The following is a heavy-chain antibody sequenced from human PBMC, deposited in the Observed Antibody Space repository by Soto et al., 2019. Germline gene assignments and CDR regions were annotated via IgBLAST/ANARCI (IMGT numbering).Heavy chain of an antibody. V-gene: IGHV3-7*01. D-gene: IGHD4-17*01. CDR2: IKQDGSEK. CDR3: ARDVDSHSYGDYVSAFDI. CDR1: GFTFSSYW. Sequence: GGSLRLSCAASGFTFSSYWMSWVRQAPGKGLEWVANIKQDGSEKYYVDSVKGRFTISRDNAKNSLYLQMNSLRAEDTAVYYCARDVDSHSYGDYVSAFDIWGQGTMVTVSS. J-gene: IGHJ3*02.